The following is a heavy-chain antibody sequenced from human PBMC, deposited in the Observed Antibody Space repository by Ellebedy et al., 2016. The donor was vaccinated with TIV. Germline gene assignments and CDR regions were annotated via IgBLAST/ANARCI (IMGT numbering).Heavy chain of an antibody. V-gene: IGHV4-4*02. CDR1: GSSVNTDY. Sequence: GSLRLSCAVSGSSVNTDYMSWVRQSPGKGLEWIGEISHIETTNYNPSLKSRVTISLDTSKNYFSLKLTSMTAADTAVYYCARNVLILTFDKWYADLWGRGTLVTVSS. CDR2: ISHIETT. CDR3: ARNVLILTFDKWYADL. D-gene: IGHD3/OR15-3a*01. J-gene: IGHJ2*01.